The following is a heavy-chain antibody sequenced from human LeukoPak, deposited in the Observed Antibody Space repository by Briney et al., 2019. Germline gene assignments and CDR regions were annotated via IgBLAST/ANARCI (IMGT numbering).Heavy chain of an antibody. CDR2: IYCGDSDT. V-gene: IGHV5-51*01. J-gene: IGHJ4*02. D-gene: IGHD5-24*01. Sequence: GESLKISCKASGYSFSSYWIAWVRQVPGEGLESVGIIYCGDSDTRYSPSFRGQVTISVDKSTSTAFLEWTSLKASDTAIYYCARQEIEMATIMDYWGQGTLVTVSS. CDR3: ARQEIEMATIMDY. CDR1: GYSFSSYW.